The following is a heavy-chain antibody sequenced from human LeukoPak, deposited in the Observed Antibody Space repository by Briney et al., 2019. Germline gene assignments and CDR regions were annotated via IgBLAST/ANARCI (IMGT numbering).Heavy chain of an antibody. CDR1: GFSFSDYY. J-gene: IGHJ4*02. Sequence: GGSLRLSCAAPGFSFSDYYMSWIRQAPGKGLECVSYISSSGNTTYHADSVKGRFTISRDNAKNSLYLQMSSLRAEDTAVYYCARDGGSSWYFDYWGQGTLVTVSS. D-gene: IGHD6-13*01. V-gene: IGHV3-11*04. CDR3: ARDGGSSWYFDY. CDR2: ISSSGNTT.